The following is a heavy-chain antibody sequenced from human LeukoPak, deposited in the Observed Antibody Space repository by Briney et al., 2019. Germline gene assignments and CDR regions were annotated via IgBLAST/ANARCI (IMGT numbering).Heavy chain of an antibody. CDR2: IYSGGRK. J-gene: IGHJ4*02. D-gene: IGHD3-22*01. CDR1: GFTISSNY. CDR3: ARYRNYYDSSGYYPFDY. V-gene: IGHV3-53*01. Sequence: PGGSLRLSCAASGFTISSNYMSWVRQAPGRGLGWVSIIYSGGRKYSAASVKGRIIISRDNSKNTLYLQMNSLRAEDTAVYYCARYRNYYDSSGYYPFDYWGQGSLVTVSS.